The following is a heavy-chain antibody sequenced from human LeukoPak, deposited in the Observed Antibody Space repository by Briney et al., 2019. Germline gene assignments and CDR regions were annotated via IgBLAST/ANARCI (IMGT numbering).Heavy chain of an antibody. D-gene: IGHD3-16*01. CDR2: IHYSATPT. J-gene: IGHJ4*02. Sequence: SETLSLTCSVYGAAITSGRYYWGWMRQAPGKGLEWVGTIHYSATPTFYNPSLESRVSLFSDTSRNDFSLRLRSVTAADTAVYYCAAGGDDAKAGYWGQGTLVTVSS. V-gene: IGHV4-39*02. CDR3: AAGGDDAKAGY. CDR1: GAAITSGRYY.